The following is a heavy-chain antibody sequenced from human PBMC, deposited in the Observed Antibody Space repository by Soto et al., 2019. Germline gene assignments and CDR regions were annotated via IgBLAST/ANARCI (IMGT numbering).Heavy chain of an antibody. D-gene: IGHD3-22*01. Sequence: GGSLRLSCATSGFTFSTYAMTWVRQAPGKGLDWVSVISGSNNNTWYADSVKGRFTISRDNSKNTLYLQMSSLRAEDTAVYYCARDYFEDFWGQGTLVTVSS. J-gene: IGHJ4*02. V-gene: IGHV3-23*01. CDR1: GFTFSTYA. CDR3: ARDYFEDF. CDR2: ISGSNNNT.